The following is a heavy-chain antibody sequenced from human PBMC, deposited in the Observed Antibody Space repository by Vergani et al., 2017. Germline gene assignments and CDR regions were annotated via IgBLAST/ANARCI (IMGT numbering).Heavy chain of an antibody. CDR2: IYYSGTT. CDR3: ARQKDYYMDV. Sequence: QVQLQESGPGLVKASQTLSLTCSVSGAHVGSGGYYWSWVRQRPGMGLDWIGYIYYSGTTYYNPSLESRLTISLDTSENHLSLKLTSVPAADTAVYYCARQKDYYMDVWGKGATVTVS. V-gene: IGHV4-31*03. J-gene: IGHJ6*03. CDR1: GAHVGSGGYY.